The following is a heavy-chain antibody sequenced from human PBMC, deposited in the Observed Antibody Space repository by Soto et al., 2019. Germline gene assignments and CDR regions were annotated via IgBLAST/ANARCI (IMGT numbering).Heavy chain of an antibody. CDR2: IYHSGST. CDR3: FYNMHV. V-gene: IGHV4-30-2*05. J-gene: IGHJ6*03. Sequence: PSETLSLTCAVSGGSISSGGYSWSWIRQPPGKGLEWIGYIYHSGSTYYNPSLKSRVTISVDTSKNQFSLNLNSVTAADTAVYYCFYNMHVWGQGTTVTVSS. CDR1: GGSISSGGYS.